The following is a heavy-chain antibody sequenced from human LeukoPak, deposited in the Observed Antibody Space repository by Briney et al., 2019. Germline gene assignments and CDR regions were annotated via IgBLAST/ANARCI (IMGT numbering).Heavy chain of an antibody. CDR2: ISAYNGNT. CDR3: ARGSAGAAAGLFDY. Sequence: ASVKVSCKASGYTFTSYGISWVRQAPGQGLEWMGWISAYNGNTNYAQKLQGRVTMTTDTSTSTAYMELRSLRSDDTAVCYCARGSAGAAAGLFDYWGQGTLVTVSS. D-gene: IGHD6-13*01. CDR1: GYTFTSYG. V-gene: IGHV1-18*01. J-gene: IGHJ4*02.